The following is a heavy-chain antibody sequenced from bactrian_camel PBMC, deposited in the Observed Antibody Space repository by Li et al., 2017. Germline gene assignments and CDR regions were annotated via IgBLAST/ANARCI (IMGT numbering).Heavy chain of an antibody. Sequence: VQLVESGGGSVQAGGSLRLSCAASGYTVSSTRMAWFRRPPGQEREGVASLYVGGGPPAYVDSVKGRFTISQDNAKNVMSLEMNDLKPEDTAMYYCAAKRSQTSLYCNTGQMVGSYAYWGQGTQVTVS. CDR2: LYVGGGPP. D-gene: IGHD1*01. CDR1: GYTVSSTR. CDR3: AAKRSQTSLYCNTGQMVGSYAY. V-gene: IGHV3S40*01. J-gene: IGHJ4*01.